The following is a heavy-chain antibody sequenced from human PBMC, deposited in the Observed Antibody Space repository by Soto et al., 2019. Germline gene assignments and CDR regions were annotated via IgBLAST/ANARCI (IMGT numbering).Heavy chain of an antibody. J-gene: IGHJ6*03. V-gene: IGHV3-64*01. CDR1: GFTLSGYA. CDR3: ARRARPYFYYMAV. D-gene: IGHD6-6*01. CDR2: ISSNGVGT. Sequence: EVQLAESGGGLAQPGGSLRLSCAASGFTLSGYAMDWVRQAPGKGLEYVSGISSNGVGTYYANSVQGRLTISRDNSKNTVYLQMGSLRPEDMAVYYCARRARPYFYYMAVWGKGTTVTVSS.